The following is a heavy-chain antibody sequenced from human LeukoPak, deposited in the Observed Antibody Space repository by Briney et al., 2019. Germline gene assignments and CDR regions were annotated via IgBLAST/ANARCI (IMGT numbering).Heavy chain of an antibody. J-gene: IGHJ4*02. Sequence: SETLSLTCTVSGGSISSYYWSWIRQPAGKGLEWIGRIYTSGSTNYNPSLKSRVTMSVDTSENQFSLKLSSVTAADTAVYYCARSVVSDSSGYPVDFDYWGQGTLVTVSS. CDR2: IYTSGST. D-gene: IGHD3-22*01. CDR3: ARSVVSDSSGYPVDFDY. CDR1: GGSISSYY. V-gene: IGHV4-4*07.